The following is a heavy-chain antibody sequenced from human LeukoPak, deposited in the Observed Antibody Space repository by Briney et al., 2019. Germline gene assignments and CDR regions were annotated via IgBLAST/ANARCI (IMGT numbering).Heavy chain of an antibody. CDR3: ARGLAYCGGDCYPDAFDI. D-gene: IGHD2-21*02. CDR1: GVSFSGYY. J-gene: IGHJ3*02. CDR2: INHSGST. Sequence: SETLSLTCAVYGVSFSGYYWSWIRQPPGKGLEWIGEINHSGSTNYNPSLKSRVTISVDTSKNQFSLKLSSVTAADTAVYYCARGLAYCGGDCYPDAFDIWGQGTMVTVSS. V-gene: IGHV4-34*01.